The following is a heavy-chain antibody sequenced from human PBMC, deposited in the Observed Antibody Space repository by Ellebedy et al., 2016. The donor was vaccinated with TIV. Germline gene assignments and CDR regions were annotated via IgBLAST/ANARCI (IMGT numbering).Heavy chain of an antibody. J-gene: IGHJ4*02. V-gene: IGHV3-7*03. CDR2: IKQDGSDK. Sequence: PGGSLRLSCAASGLTFSRYWMGWVRTAPGKGLKWVAIIKQDGSDKYYVDSVKGRFTISRDNARNSLYLQMNSLRVDDTALYYCASPPTYWGQGALVAVSS. CDR3: ASPPTY. CDR1: GLTFSRYW.